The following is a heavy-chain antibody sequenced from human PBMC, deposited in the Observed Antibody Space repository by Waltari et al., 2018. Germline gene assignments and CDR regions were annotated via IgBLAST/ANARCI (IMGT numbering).Heavy chain of an antibody. CDR3: ARDYTGSGYMDV. J-gene: IGHJ6*03. Sequence: QVQLQESGPGLVKPSQTLSLTCTVSGGPTSSGSYYWSWIRQPAGKGLEWIGRIYTSGSTNYNPSLKSRVTISVDTSKNQFSLKLSSVTAADTAVYYCARDYTGSGYMDVWGKGTTVTVSS. CDR1: GGPTSSGSYY. CDR2: IYTSGST. V-gene: IGHV4-61*02. D-gene: IGHD3-10*01.